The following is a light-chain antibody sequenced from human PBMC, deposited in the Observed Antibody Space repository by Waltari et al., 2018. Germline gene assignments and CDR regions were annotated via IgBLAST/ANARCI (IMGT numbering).Light chain of an antibody. CDR3: QQFNTLYS. CDR1: RAIGNN. Sequence: EIVMTQSPATLSVSPGGGATLSCRASRAIGNNVAWYQQKPGQPLRLLIFGASTRATGIPARFSGSWSGTEFTLTISSLQSEDSAVYFCQQFNTLYSFGQGTKLEIK. J-gene: IGKJ2*01. CDR2: GAS. V-gene: IGKV3-15*01.